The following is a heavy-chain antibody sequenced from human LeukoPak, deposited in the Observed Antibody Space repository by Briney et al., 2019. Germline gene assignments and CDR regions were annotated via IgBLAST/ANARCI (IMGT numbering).Heavy chain of an antibody. CDR2: ITWNGGST. V-gene: IGHV3-20*04. Sequence: GGSLRLSCAASGFTFDDYGMSWVRQAPGKGLEWVSGITWNGGSTGYADSVKGRFTISRDNAKNSLYLQMNSLRAEDTALYYCARVLCSGGSCYSGWVSTGSLDYWGQGTLVTVSS. D-gene: IGHD2-15*01. J-gene: IGHJ4*02. CDR3: ARVLCSGGSCYSGWVSTGSLDY. CDR1: GFTFDDYG.